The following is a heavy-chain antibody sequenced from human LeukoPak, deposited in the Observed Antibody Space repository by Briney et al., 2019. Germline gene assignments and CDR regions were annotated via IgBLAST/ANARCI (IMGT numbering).Heavy chain of an antibody. CDR2: IYTSGST. CDR1: GGSISSYY. D-gene: IGHD5-24*01. CDR3: ARERGDRMATYYFDY. Sequence: TPSETLSLTCTVSGGSISSYYWSWIRQPAGKGLEWIGRIYTSGSTNYNPSLKSRVTMSVDTSKNQFSLKLSSVTAADTAVYYCARERGDRMATYYFDYWGQGTLVTVSS. J-gene: IGHJ4*02. V-gene: IGHV4-4*07.